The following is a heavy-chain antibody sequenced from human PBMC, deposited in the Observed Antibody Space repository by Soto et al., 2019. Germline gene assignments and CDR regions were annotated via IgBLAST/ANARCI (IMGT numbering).Heavy chain of an antibody. J-gene: IGHJ4*02. CDR1: GFTFSSYW. D-gene: IGHD3-16*01. V-gene: IGHV3-7*05. CDR3: ARDTGGGAVMSYYFDY. CDR2: IRQDGSEK. Sequence: GGSLRLSCAASGFTFSSYWMSWVRQAPGKGLEWVANIRQDGSEKYYVDSVKGRFTISRDNAKNSLYLQMNSLRAEDTAVYYCARDTGGGAVMSYYFDYWGQGTLVTVSS.